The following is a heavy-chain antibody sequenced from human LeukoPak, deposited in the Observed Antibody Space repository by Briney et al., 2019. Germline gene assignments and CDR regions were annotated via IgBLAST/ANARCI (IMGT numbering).Heavy chain of an antibody. D-gene: IGHD1-26*01. Sequence: SETLSLTCTVPGGSISGYYWSWIRQPAGKGLEWIGRMTTSGSSHYNPSLRSRVTISLDTSANKFSLKLSSVTAADTAVYYCARDESITWDPPFDYWGQGTLVTVSS. V-gene: IGHV4-4*07. CDR1: GGSISGYY. CDR2: MTTSGSS. CDR3: ARDESITWDPPFDY. J-gene: IGHJ4*02.